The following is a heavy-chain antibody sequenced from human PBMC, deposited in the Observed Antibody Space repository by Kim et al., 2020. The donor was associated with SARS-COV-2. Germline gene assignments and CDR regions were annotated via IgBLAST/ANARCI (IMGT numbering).Heavy chain of an antibody. CDR2: INPNSGGT. V-gene: IGHV1-2*02. D-gene: IGHD3-16*02. J-gene: IGHJ4*02. CDR1: GYTFTGYY. Sequence: ASVKVSCKASGYTFTGYYMHWVRQAPGQGLEWMRWINPNSGGTNYAQKFQGRVTMTRDTSISTAYMELSRLRSDDTAVYYCARGPFAVPGSLPDYWGQGTLVTVSS. CDR3: ARGPFAVPGSLPDY.